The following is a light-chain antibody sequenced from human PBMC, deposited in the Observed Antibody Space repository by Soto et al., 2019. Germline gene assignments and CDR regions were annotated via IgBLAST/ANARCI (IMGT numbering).Light chain of an antibody. Sequence: QSALTQPASVSGSPGQSITISCTGTSSDVGGYNYVSWYQQHPGKAPKLIIYEVSNRPTGVPNRFSGSKSGHTASLTISGLQSEDEADYFCTSYTSSSTLDVFGTGTKVTVL. CDR1: SSDVGGYNY. V-gene: IGLV2-14*01. CDR2: EVS. CDR3: TSYTSSSTLDV. J-gene: IGLJ1*01.